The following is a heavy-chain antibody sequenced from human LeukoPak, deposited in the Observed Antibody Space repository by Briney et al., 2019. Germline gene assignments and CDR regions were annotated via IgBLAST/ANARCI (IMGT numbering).Heavy chain of an antibody. V-gene: IGHV1-69*05. CDR2: IIPIYGTA. J-gene: IGHJ4*02. CDR1: GGTFSSYA. Sequence: ASVKVSCKASGGTFSSYAISWMRQAPGQGLEWMGGIIPIYGTAKYAQKFQGRVAITTDESTSTAYMELRSLRTEDTAVYYCAREVRDGYKPPLNWGQGTLVTVSS. CDR3: AREVRDGYKPPLN. D-gene: IGHD5-24*01.